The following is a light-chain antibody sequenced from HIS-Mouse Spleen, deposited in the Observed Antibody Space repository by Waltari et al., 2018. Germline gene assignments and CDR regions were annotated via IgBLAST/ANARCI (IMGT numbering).Light chain of an antibody. CDR3: SSYTSSSTWV. V-gene: IGLV2-14*01. CDR2: EGS. Sequence: QSALPQPPPPSGSPGQSATIPRTGTSRDVGCYNFFPWYQKHPGKAPKLMSYEGSKRPSGVSNRFSGSKSGNTASLTISGLQAEDEADYYCSSYTSSSTWVFGGGTKLTVL. CDR1: SRDVGCYNF. J-gene: IGLJ3*02.